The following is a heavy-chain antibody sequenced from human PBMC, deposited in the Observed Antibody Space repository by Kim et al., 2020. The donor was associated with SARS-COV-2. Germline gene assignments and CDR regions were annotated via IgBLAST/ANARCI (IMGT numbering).Heavy chain of an antibody. CDR3: ARQGTNWYESWFDP. D-gene: IGHD1-1*01. CDR2: IYYSGST. V-gene: IGHV4-59*01. Sequence: SETLSLTCTVSGGSLSSYYWNWIRQPPGKGLEWIGYIYYSGSTNYNPSLKSRVTISVDTSKNQFSLKLTSVTAADTAVYFCARQGTNWYESWFDPWGQGTLVTVSS. CDR1: GGSLSSYY. J-gene: IGHJ5*02.